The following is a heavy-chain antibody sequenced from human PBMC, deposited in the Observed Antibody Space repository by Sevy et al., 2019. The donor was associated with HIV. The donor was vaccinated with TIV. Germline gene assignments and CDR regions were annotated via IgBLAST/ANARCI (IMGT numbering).Heavy chain of an antibody. Sequence: GGSLRLSCAASGFSFRSYWMTWVRQAPGKGLEWVANINRDESARNYVDSVKGRFTISRDNAKNFLYLQMNSLRVDDTAVYYCVTDDRPSGWLFDFRGPGAQVTVSS. CDR1: GFSFRSYW. J-gene: IGHJ4*02. V-gene: IGHV3-7*01. D-gene: IGHD6-19*01. CDR2: INRDESAR. CDR3: VTDDRPSGWLFDF.